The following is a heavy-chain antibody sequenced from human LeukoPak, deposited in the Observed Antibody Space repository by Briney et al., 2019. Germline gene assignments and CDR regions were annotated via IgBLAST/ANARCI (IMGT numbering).Heavy chain of an antibody. V-gene: IGHV3-48*01. CDR2: ISSSSSTI. CDR1: GFTFSSYS. D-gene: IGHD2-15*01. Sequence: GGSLRLSCAASGFTFSSYSMNWVRQAPGKGLEWVSYISSSSSTIYYADSVKGRFTISRDNAKNSLYLQMNSLRAEDTAVYYCARAGLVVAATEIDYWGQGTLVTVSS. CDR3: ARAGLVVAATEIDY. J-gene: IGHJ4*02.